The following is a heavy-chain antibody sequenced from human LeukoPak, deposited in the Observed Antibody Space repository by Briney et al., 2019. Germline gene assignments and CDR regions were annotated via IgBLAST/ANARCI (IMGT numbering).Heavy chain of an antibody. V-gene: IGHV4-59*01. CDR3: ARDQELAIPYCYAMDV. J-gene: IGHJ6*02. Sequence: SETLSLTCTVSGGSISSYYWSWIRQPPGKGLEWIGYIYHSGSTNYNPSLKSRVSISVDTSKNQFSLKLSSVTAADTAVYYCARDQELAIPYCYAMDVWGQGTTVTVSS. D-gene: IGHD1-1*01. CDR1: GGSISSYY. CDR2: IYHSGST.